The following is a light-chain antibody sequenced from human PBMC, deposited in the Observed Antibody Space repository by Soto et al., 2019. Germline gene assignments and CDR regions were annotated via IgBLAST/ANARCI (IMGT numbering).Light chain of an antibody. J-gene: IGKJ2*01. V-gene: IGKV3-15*01. CDR2: GAS. CDR1: QSVSNN. CDR3: QQYNNWPKT. Sequence: EIVMTQSPVTLSVSPGERATLSCRASQSVSNNLAWYQQKPGQAPRLLLHGASTRATGIPARFSGSGSGTEFTLTISSLQSEDFAVYYCQQYNNWPKTFGQGTKLEIK.